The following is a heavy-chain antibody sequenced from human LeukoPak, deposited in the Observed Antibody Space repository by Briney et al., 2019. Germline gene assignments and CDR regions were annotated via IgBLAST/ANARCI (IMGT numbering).Heavy chain of an antibody. Sequence: PGGSLRLSCAASGFTFSSYSMNWVRQAPGKGREWVSYISSSSSNIYYADSVKGRFTISRDNAKNSLYLQMNSLRAEDTAVYYCAREGEWELPLYYFDYWGQGTLVTVSS. D-gene: IGHD1-26*01. CDR1: GFTFSSYS. J-gene: IGHJ4*02. CDR2: ISSSSSNI. V-gene: IGHV3-48*01. CDR3: AREGEWELPLYYFDY.